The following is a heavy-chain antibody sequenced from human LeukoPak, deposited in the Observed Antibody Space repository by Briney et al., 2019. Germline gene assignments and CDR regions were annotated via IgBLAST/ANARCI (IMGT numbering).Heavy chain of an antibody. CDR1: GFTFSSYS. D-gene: IGHD4-17*01. J-gene: IGHJ4*02. CDR2: ISSSSSYI. Sequence: PGGSLRLSCAASGFTFSSYSMNWVRQAPGKGLDWVSSISSSSSYIYYADSVKGRFTISRDNAKNSLYLQMNSLRAEDTALYYCARDPPVTTRGYFDYWGQGTLVTVSS. CDR3: ARDPPVTTRGYFDY. V-gene: IGHV3-21*04.